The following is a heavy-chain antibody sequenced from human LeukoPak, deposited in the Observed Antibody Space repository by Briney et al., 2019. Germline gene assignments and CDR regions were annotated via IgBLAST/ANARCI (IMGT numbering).Heavy chain of an antibody. Sequence: PGGSLSLSCAASGFTSSSYEMNWVRQAPGKGLEWVSKISSSGSAIYYADPVKGRFTISRDNAKRTLYLQMNSLRAEDTAVYYCARGGSLGYWGQGTLVTVSS. V-gene: IGHV3-48*03. D-gene: IGHD6-19*01. CDR3: ARGGSLGY. CDR1: GFTSSSYE. J-gene: IGHJ4*02. CDR2: ISSSGSAI.